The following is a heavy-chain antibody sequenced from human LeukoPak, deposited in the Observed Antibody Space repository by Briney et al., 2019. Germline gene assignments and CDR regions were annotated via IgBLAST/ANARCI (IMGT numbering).Heavy chain of an antibody. J-gene: IGHJ4*02. Sequence: TSQTLSLTCTVSGGSISSGSYYWSWIRQPAGKGLEWIGRIYTSGSTNYNPSLKSRVTISVDASKNQFSLKLSSVTAADTAVYYCGRNGVVKYYYDSSGYYYEVWGQGTLVTVSS. D-gene: IGHD3-22*01. V-gene: IGHV4-61*02. CDR3: GRNGVVKYYYDSSGYYYEV. CDR1: GGSISSGSYY. CDR2: IYTSGST.